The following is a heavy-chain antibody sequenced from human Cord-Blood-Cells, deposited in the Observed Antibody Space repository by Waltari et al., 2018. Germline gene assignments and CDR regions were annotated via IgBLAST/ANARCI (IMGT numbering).Heavy chain of an antibody. D-gene: IGHD3-3*01. J-gene: IGHJ4*02. Sequence: QVQLVQSGAEVKKPGASVKVSCKASGYTFTGYSMHWVRQAHGQGLEWMGWINPNSGGTNYAQKFQGRVTMTRDTYISTAYMELSRLRSDDTAVYYCARIDFWSGCLDYWGQGTLVTVSS. CDR1: GYTFTGYS. CDR3: ARIDFWSGCLDY. V-gene: IGHV1-2*02. CDR2: INPNSGGT.